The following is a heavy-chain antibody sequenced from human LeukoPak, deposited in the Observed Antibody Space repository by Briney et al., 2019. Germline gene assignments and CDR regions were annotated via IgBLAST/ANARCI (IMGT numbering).Heavy chain of an antibody. V-gene: IGHV3-20*04. J-gene: IGHJ6*03. CDR3: ARLSYCSGGSCYRETYYYYYMDV. CDR2: INWNGGST. D-gene: IGHD2-15*01. Sequence: TGGSLRLSCAASGFTFDDYGMSWVRHAPGKGLEWVSGINWNGGSTVYADSVKGRFTISRDNAKNSLYLQMNSLRAEDTALYYCARLSYCSGGSCYRETYYYYYMDVWGKGTTVTVSS. CDR1: GFTFDDYG.